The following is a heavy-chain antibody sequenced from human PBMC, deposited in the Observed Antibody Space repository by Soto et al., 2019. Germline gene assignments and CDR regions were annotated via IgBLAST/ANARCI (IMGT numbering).Heavy chain of an antibody. CDR1: GFTVSSNY. CDR2: IYSGGAT. V-gene: IGHV3-66*01. D-gene: IGHD2-21*02. J-gene: IGHJ4*02. CDR3: AKADQTDTRILMGDCSYDY. Sequence: PGGSLRLSCAASGFTVSSNYMTWVRQAPGKGLEWVSIIYSGGATYYADSVKGRFTISRDNSKNTLYLQMNSLRAEDTAVYYFAKADQTDTRILMGDCSYDYWGQGTLVTVS.